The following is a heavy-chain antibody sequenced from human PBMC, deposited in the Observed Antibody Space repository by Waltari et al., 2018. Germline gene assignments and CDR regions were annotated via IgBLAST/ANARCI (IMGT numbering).Heavy chain of an antibody. J-gene: IGHJ4*02. D-gene: IGHD3-10*01. CDR2: IRYDGSNE. Sequence: QVQLVESGGGVVQPGGSLRLSCAASGFTFSSYGMHWVRQAPGKGLEWVAFIRYDGSNEYYADSVKGRFTVSRDNSKNTLYLQMNSLRAEDTAVYYCAKDYGFLSGHFDYWGQGTLVTVSS. CDR3: AKDYGFLSGHFDY. V-gene: IGHV3-30*02. CDR1: GFTFSSYG.